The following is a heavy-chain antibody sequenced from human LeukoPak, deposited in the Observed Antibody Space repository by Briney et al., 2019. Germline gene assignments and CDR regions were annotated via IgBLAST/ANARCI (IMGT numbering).Heavy chain of an antibody. Sequence: PGGSLRLSCAASGFTFSTYSMNWVRQAPGKGLEWVSYISSSSTIYYADSVKGRLTISRDNAKNSLYLQMNSLRAEDTAVYYCARGSTYYDSSGQVPFDYWGQGTLVTVSS. CDR3: ARGSTYYDSSGQVPFDY. J-gene: IGHJ4*02. D-gene: IGHD3-22*01. CDR2: ISSSSTI. V-gene: IGHV3-48*01. CDR1: GFTFSTYS.